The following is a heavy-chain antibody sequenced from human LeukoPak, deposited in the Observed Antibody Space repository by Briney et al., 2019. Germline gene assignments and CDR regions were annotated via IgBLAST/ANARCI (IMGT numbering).Heavy chain of an antibody. J-gene: IGHJ4*02. D-gene: IGHD3-9*01. Sequence: GLEWVSRIDWNSRSTVYADSVRGRFTISRDNAKNSLYLQMNSLGPEDTALYYCARDRRPLTGYNAQDYWGQGTLVTVSS. V-gene: IGHV3-9*01. CDR3: ARDRRPLTGYNAQDY. CDR2: IDWNSRST.